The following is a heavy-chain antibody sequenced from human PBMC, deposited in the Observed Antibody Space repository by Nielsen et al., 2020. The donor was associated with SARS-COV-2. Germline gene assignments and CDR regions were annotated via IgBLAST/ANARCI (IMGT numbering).Heavy chain of an antibody. V-gene: IGHV3-66*01. CDR2: IYSGGST. D-gene: IGHD5-18*01. J-gene: IGHJ4*02. CDR3: AKSAYSYGQGYFDY. CDR1: GFTFSSYA. Sequence: GGSLRLSCAASGFTFSSYAMHWVRQAPGKGLEWVSVIYSGGSTYYADSVKGRFTISRDNSKNTLYLQMNSLRAEDTAVYYCAKSAYSYGQGYFDYWGQGTLVTVSS.